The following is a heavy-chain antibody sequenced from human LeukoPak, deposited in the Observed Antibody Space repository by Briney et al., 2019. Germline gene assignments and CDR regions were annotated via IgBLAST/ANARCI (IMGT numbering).Heavy chain of an antibody. J-gene: IGHJ4*02. CDR1: GFTFSSHG. V-gene: IGHV3-30*18. Sequence: PGGSLRLSCAASGFTFSSHGMHWVCQAPGMGGEWVALILYDGSNEYYADSVQGRFTISRDSSRNTLYLQMNSLRAEDTAVYYCAKDGTGGYYYLDYWGQGTLVTVSS. D-gene: IGHD3-22*01. CDR2: ILYDGSNE. CDR3: AKDGTGGYYYLDY.